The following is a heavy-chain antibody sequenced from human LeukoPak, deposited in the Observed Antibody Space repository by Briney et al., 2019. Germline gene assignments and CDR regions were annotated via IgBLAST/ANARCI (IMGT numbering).Heavy chain of an antibody. V-gene: IGHV4-59*01. CDR1: GASISIYS. CDR2: IYYSGSP. D-gene: IGHD2-2*01. J-gene: IGHJ3*02. CDR3: AKSNRYCDSASCYEAFDI. Sequence: SETLSLTCTVSGASISIYSWSWIRQPPGQALEWIGYIYYSGSPNYNPSLKSRVTMSVDASKNQFSLKVGSVTAADTAVYYCAKSNRYCDSASCYEAFDIWGQGTMVTVSS.